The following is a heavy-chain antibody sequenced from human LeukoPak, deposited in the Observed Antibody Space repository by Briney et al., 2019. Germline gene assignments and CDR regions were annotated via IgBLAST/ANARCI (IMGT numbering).Heavy chain of an antibody. CDR1: EGTFSSYA. J-gene: IGHJ3*02. CDR2: IIPIFGTA. Sequence: GASVKVSCKASEGTFSSYAISWVRQAPGQGLEWMGGIIPIFGTANYAQKFQGRVTITADESTSTAYMELSSLRSEDTAVYYCARDGSGWTNAFDIWGQGTMVTVSS. V-gene: IGHV1-69*13. D-gene: IGHD6-19*01. CDR3: ARDGSGWTNAFDI.